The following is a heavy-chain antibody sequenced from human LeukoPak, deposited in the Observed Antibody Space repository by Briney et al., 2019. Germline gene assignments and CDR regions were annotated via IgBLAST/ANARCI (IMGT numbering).Heavy chain of an antibody. V-gene: IGHV5-51*01. J-gene: IGHJ3*02. Sequence: GESLKISCKGSGYSFTSYWIGWGRPMPGKGLEGMGIIYPGDSDTRYSPSFQGQVTISADKSISTAYLQWSSLKASDTAMYYCARIAAAGKDDAFDIWGQGTMVTVSS. D-gene: IGHD6-13*01. CDR2: IYPGDSDT. CDR1: GYSFTSYW. CDR3: ARIAAAGKDDAFDI.